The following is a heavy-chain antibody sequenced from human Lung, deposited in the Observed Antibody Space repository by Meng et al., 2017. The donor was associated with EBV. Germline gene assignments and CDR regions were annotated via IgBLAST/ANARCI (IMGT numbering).Heavy chain of an antibody. D-gene: IGHD2-2*01. J-gene: IGHJ4*02. Sequence: QVQLQQWGAGLLKPSETLSLTCGVSGRSFSSSYWSWIRQPPGKGLEWIGQINYSGITNYNPSLKSRVTISVDTSKNQFSLSLNSVTAADTAVYYRARGGTSSAPFDYWGQGTLVTVSS. CDR1: GRSFSSSY. CDR2: INYSGIT. V-gene: IGHV4-34*01. CDR3: ARGGTSSAPFDY.